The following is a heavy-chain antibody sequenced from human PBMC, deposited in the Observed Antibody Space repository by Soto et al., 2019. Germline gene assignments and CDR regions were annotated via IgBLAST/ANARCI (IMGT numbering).Heavy chain of an antibody. CDR2: ISYDGSNK. J-gene: IGHJ4*02. CDR1: GFTFDNYA. D-gene: IGHD6-6*01. CDR3: ARDPYSSSSGDHYYFHY. V-gene: IGHV3-30-3*01. Sequence: QVQLVESGGGVVQPGRSLTLSCAASGFTFDNYAMHWVRQAPGKGLDWVALISYDGSNKNYADSVKGRFTISRDSSKNXXYLQMNSLRGEDTAVYYCARDPYSSSSGDHYYFHYWGQGTLVTVSS.